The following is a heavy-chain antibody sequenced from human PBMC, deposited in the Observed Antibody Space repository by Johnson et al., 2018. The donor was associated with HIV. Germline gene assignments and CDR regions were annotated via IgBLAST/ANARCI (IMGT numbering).Heavy chain of an antibody. V-gene: IGHV3-53*01. J-gene: IGHJ3*02. CDR1: GFTVSSNS. CDR3: AKDPPYSSSSPGAFDI. Sequence: VQLVESGGGLVQPGGSLRLSCAASGFTVSSNSMTWVRQAPGKGLEWVSLIYSGDNTYYADSVKGRFIISRDNSKNPLYLQMNSLGAEDTAVYYCAKDPPYSSSSPGAFDIWGQGTMVTVSS. CDR2: IYSGDNT. D-gene: IGHD6-6*01.